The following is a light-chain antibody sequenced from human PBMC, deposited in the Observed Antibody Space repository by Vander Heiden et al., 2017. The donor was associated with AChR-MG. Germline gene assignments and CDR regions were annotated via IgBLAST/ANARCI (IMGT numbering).Light chain of an antibody. J-gene: IGKJ2*03. CDR1: QSISNW. Sequence: DIQMTQSPSTRSAPVGDRVTITCRARQSISNWLAWYRQKPGKAPKLLIYKASSLETGVPSRFSGSGSGTEFTLTISSLQPDDSATYYCQQYKSYPYSFGQGTKLEIK. V-gene: IGKV1-5*03. CDR3: QQYKSYPYS. CDR2: KAS.